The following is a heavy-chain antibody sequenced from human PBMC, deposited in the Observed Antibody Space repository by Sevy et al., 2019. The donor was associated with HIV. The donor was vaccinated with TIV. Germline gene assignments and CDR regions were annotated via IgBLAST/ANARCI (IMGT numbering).Heavy chain of an antibody. CDR3: TTDARGITIFGVGAHFDL. V-gene: IGHV3-15*01. CDR1: GFTFSNAW. Sequence: AGSLRLSCAASGFTFSNAWMSWVRQAPGKELEWVGRIQSKTDGGTTDYAAPVKGRFTISRDDSKNTLYLQMNSLKTEDTAVYYCTTDARGITIFGVGAHFDLWGQGTMVTVSS. D-gene: IGHD3-3*01. CDR2: IQSKTDGGTT. J-gene: IGHJ3*01.